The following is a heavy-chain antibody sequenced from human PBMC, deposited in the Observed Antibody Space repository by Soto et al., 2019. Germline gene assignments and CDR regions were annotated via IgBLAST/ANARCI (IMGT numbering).Heavy chain of an antibody. D-gene: IGHD2-2*02. CDR2: IYDSGST. V-gene: IGHV4-59*01. CDR1: GGSISSYY. CDR3: ARFRGAYTYGFDP. Sequence: PSETLSLTCTVSGGSISSYYWSWIRQPSGKGLEWIGYIYDSGSTNYNPSLKSRVTISVDTSKNQFSLKLSSVTAADSAVYYCARFRGAYTYGFDPWGQGTLVTVSS. J-gene: IGHJ5*02.